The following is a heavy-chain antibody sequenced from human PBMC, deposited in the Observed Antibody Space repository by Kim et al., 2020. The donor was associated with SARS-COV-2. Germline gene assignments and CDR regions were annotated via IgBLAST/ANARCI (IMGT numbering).Heavy chain of an antibody. D-gene: IGHD6-19*01. J-gene: IGHJ4*02. CDR3: AKGAGAPFFFDY. Sequence: GGSLRLSCAASGFTFSSYAMSWVRQAPGKGLEWVSSISGNGGSTYYADSVKGRFTISRDNSKNTLFLQMNNLRAEDTAVYYCAKGAGAPFFFDYLGQGTLVTVSS. V-gene: IGHV3-23*01. CDR1: GFTFSSYA. CDR2: ISGNGGST.